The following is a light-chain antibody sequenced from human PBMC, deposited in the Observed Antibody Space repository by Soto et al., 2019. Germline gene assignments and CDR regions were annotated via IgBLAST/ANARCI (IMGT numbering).Light chain of an antibody. V-gene: IGLV2-14*01. CDR2: EVS. Sequence: QSVLTQPASVSGSPGQSITISCTGTSSDVGGYNYVSWYQQHPGKAPKLMIYEVSNRPSGVSNRFSGSKSGNTASLTIPGLQTEDEADYYCSSYTSSSTRVFGTGTKLTVL. CDR3: SSYTSSSTRV. J-gene: IGLJ1*01. CDR1: SSDVGGYNY.